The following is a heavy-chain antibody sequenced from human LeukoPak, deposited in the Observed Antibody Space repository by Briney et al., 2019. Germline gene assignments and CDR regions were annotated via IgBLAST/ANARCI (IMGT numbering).Heavy chain of an antibody. V-gene: IGHV3-30*18. Sequence: PGGPLRLSCAASGITFRSYGMHWVRQAPGKGLERVAVISYDGSHKYYADSVKGRFSISRDNSKNTLYLQMNSLRADDTAVYYCAKGARGDTVTSIVGLNWFDPWGQGTLVTVSS. CDR2: ISYDGSHK. CDR1: GITFRSYG. CDR3: AKGARGDTVTSIVGLNWFDP. J-gene: IGHJ5*02. D-gene: IGHD4-17*01.